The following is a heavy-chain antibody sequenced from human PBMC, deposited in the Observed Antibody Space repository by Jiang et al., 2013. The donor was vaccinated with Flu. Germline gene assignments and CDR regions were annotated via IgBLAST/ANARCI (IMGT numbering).Heavy chain of an antibody. CDR1: GGSIRGYY. CDR3: ARDSGNSRWRQVSYYFDY. D-gene: IGHD3-10*01. J-gene: IGHJ4*02. Sequence: RLLKPSETLSLTCNVSGGSIRGYYWSWIRQPPGKGLEWIGYIHYTGSTNYNPSLKSRVTISVDTSKNQFSLKLTSVTAADTAVYYCARDSGNSRWRQVSYYFDYWGQGTLVTVSS. V-gene: IGHV4-59*13. CDR2: IHYTGST.